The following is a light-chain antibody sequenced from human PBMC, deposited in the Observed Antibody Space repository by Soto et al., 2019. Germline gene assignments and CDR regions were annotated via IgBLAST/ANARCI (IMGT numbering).Light chain of an antibody. CDR1: SSDVGGYQY. J-gene: IGLJ1*01. Sequence: QSVLTQPRSVSGSPGQSLTISCTGTSSDVGGYQYLSWYRQYPGKAPQLLIYDAQKRPSGVPDRFSGSKTGNTASLTVSGLQADDEADYFCCAYAGSYTFAFGSGTKLTVL. V-gene: IGLV2-11*01. CDR2: DAQ. CDR3: CAYAGSYTFA.